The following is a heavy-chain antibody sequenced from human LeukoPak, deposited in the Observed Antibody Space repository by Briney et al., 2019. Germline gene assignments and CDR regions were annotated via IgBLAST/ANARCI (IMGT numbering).Heavy chain of an antibody. V-gene: IGHV4-4*07. Sequence: SETLSLTCTVSGGSISSYYWSWIRQPAGKGLEWIGRIYTSGSTNYNPSLKSRVTMSVDTSKNQFSLKLSSVTAADTAVYYCARDTCSGGSCYPPYYMDVWGKGTTVTIS. CDR3: ARDTCSGGSCYPPYYMDV. CDR2: IYTSGST. CDR1: GGSISSYY. D-gene: IGHD2-15*01. J-gene: IGHJ6*03.